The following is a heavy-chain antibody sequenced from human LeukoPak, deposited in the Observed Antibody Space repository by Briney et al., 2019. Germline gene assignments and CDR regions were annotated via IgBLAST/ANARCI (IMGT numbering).Heavy chain of an antibody. CDR1: GGSISGYY. Sequence: PSETLSLTCTVSGGSISGYYWTWIRQPPGKEMEWIGNIYYTGSTNYKPSLKSRVTISVDTSKNQFSLKVTSLTAADTAVYYCARGQGWLPDYWGQGTLVTVSS. CDR2: IYYTGST. D-gene: IGHD6-19*01. V-gene: IGHV4-59*01. CDR3: ARGQGWLPDY. J-gene: IGHJ4*02.